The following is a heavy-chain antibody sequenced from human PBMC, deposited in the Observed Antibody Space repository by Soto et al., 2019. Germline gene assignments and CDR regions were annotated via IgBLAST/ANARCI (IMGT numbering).Heavy chain of an antibody. CDR2: IYYSGST. CDR3: ARDYDILTGYYPKRGMDV. D-gene: IGHD3-9*01. CDR1: GGSISSGDYY. Sequence: SETLSLTCTVSGGSISSGDYYWSWIRQPPGKGLEWIGYIYYSGSTYYNPSLKSRVTISVDTSKNQFSLKLSSVTAADTAVYYCARDYDILTGYYPKRGMDVWGQGTTVTVSS. J-gene: IGHJ6*02. V-gene: IGHV4-30-4*01.